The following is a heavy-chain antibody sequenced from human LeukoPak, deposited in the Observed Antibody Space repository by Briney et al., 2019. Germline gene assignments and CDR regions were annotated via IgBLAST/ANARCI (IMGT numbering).Heavy chain of an antibody. CDR2: IYYSGST. CDR3: ASGYDFWSGYYGAAFDV. D-gene: IGHD3-3*01. Sequence: SETLSLTCTVSGGSISSYYWSWIRQPPGKGLEWIGYIYYSGSTNYNPSLKSRVTTSVDTSKNQFSLKLSSVTAADTAVYYCASGYDFWSGYYGAAFDVWGQGTMVTVSS. J-gene: IGHJ3*01. CDR1: GGSISSYY. V-gene: IGHV4-59*01.